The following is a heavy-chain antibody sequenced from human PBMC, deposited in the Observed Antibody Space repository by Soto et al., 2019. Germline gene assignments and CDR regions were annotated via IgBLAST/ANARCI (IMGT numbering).Heavy chain of an antibody. CDR3: ARVLGYCSGGSCYSFRDYYYGMDV. J-gene: IGHJ6*02. V-gene: IGHV1-46*01. Sequence: ASVKVSCKASGYAFTSYYMHWVRQAPGQGLEWMGIINPSGGSTSYAQKFQGRVTMTRDTSTSTVYMELSSLRSEDTAVYYCARVLGYCSGGSCYSFRDYYYGMDVWAQGTTVTVSS. D-gene: IGHD2-15*01. CDR1: GYAFTSYY. CDR2: INPSGGST.